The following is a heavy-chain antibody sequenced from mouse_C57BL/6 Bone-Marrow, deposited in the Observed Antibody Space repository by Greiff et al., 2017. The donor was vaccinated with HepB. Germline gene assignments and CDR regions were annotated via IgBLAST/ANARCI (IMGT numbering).Heavy chain of an antibody. D-gene: IGHD2-2*01. J-gene: IGHJ1*03. Sequence: QVQLQQPGAELVRPGSSVKLSCKASGYTFTSYWMHWVKQRPIQGLEWIGNIDPSDSETHYNQKFKDKATLTVDKSSSTAYMQLSILTSEDSAVYYCAVWLRQDWYFDVWGTGTTVTVSS. CDR1: GYTFTSYW. V-gene: IGHV1-52*01. CDR2: IDPSDSET. CDR3: AVWLRQDWYFDV.